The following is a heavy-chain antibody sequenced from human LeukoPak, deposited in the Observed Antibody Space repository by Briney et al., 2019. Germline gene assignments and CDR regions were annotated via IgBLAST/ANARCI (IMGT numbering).Heavy chain of an antibody. CDR2: INPNSGGT. CDR3: ARDKVGAAGLQADDYYFYYMDV. CDR1: GYTFTGYY. V-gene: IGHV1-2*02. J-gene: IGHJ6*03. D-gene: IGHD6-13*01. Sequence: ASVKVSCKASGYTFTGYYLHWVRQAPGQGLEWMGWINPNSGGTNYAQKFQGRVTVTRDTSIRTAYMELSSLRSDDTAIYYCARDKVGAAGLQADDYYFYYMDVWGKGTTVTVSS.